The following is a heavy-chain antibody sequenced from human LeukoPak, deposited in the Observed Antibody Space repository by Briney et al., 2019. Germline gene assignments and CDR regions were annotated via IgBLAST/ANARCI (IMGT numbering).Heavy chain of an antibody. V-gene: IGHV1-18*01. CDR2: ISAYNGNT. J-gene: IGHJ6*03. Sequence: GASVKVSCKASGYTFTSYGISWVRQAPGQGLEWMGWISAYNGNTNYAQKLQGRVTMTTDTSTSTAYMELRSLRSDDTAVYYCASIGYCSGGSCYPYYYYYYMDVWGKGTTVTVSS. CDR1: GYTFTSYG. D-gene: IGHD2-15*01. CDR3: ASIGYCSGGSCYPYYYYYYMDV.